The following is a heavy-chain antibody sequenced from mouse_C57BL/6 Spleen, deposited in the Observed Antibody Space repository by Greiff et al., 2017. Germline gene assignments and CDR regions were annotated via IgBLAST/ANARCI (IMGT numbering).Heavy chain of an antibody. CDR2: ISSGSSTI. Sequence: EVHLVESGGGLVKPGGSLKLSCAASGFTFSDYGMHWVRQAPEKGLEWVAYISSGSSTIYYADTVKGRFTISRDNAKNTLFLQMTSLRSEDTAMYYCARPGTGTGYFGVWGTGTTVTVSS. CDR3: ARPGTGTGYFGV. D-gene: IGHD4-1*01. V-gene: IGHV5-17*01. CDR1: GFTFSDYG. J-gene: IGHJ1*03.